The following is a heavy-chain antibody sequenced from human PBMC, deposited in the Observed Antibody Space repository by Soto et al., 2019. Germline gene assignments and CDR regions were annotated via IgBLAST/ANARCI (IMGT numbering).Heavy chain of an antibody. CDR3: ARVDDIVVVVAARENWFDP. J-gene: IGHJ5*02. CDR2: ISAYNGNT. D-gene: IGHD2-15*01. CDR1: GYTFTSYG. V-gene: IGHV1-18*01. Sequence: QVQLVQSGAEVKKPGASVEVSCKASGYTFTSYGISWVRQAPGQGLEWMGWISAYNGNTNYAQKLQGRVTMTTDTSTSTAYMELRSLRSDDTAVYYCARVDDIVVVVAARENWFDPWGQGTLVTVSS.